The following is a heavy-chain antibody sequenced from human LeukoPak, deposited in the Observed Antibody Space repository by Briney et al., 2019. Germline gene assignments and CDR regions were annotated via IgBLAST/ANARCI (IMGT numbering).Heavy chain of an antibody. CDR2: IIPILGTA. J-gene: IGHJ5*02. D-gene: IGHD4-23*01. CDR3: ARSYGGNSDWLDP. CDR1: GGTFSSYA. Sequence: SVKVSCKASGGTFSSYAISRVRQAPGQGLEWMGGIIPILGTANYAQKFQGRVTITADESTSTAYMELSSLRSEDTAVYYCARSYGGNSDWLDPWGQGTLVTVSS. V-gene: IGHV1-69*01.